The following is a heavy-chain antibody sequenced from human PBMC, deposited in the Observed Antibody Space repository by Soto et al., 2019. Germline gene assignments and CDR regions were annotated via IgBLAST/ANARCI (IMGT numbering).Heavy chain of an antibody. V-gene: IGHV3-7*03. J-gene: IGHJ4*02. CDR3: AREIGEQGLVFHY. Sequence: EVQLVASGGGLVQPGGSLRLSCAASGFTFSSYWMSWVRQAPGKGLEWVANIKQDGSEKYYVDSVKCRFTISRDKAKNSLYLQMNSLRAEDTAVYYCAREIGEQGLVFHYWGQGTLVTVSS. CDR2: IKQDGSEK. CDR1: GFTFSSYW. D-gene: IGHD6-19*01.